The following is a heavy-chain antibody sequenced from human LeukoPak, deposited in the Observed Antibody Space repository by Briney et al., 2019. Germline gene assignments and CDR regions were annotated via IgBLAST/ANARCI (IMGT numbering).Heavy chain of an antibody. CDR2: MNPDTGNA. D-gene: IGHD1-26*01. Sequence: ASMKVSCKASGYTFTNFDINWVRQATGQGLEWMGWMNPDTGNAGYAQKFQDRVTITWDASISTAYMDLSSLRSEDTAVYYCARVGYSNSYDYWGQGTLVTVSS. CDR1: GYTFTNFD. CDR3: ARVGYSNSYDY. V-gene: IGHV1-8*03. J-gene: IGHJ4*02.